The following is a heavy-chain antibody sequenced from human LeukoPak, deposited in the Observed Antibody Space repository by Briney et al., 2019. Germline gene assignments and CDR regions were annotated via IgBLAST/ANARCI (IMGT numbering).Heavy chain of an antibody. CDR1: GGSISTSNYY. CDR3: ARQLGVRFDP. J-gene: IGHJ5*02. D-gene: IGHD3-16*01. Sequence: SETLSLTCTVSGGSISTSNYYWGWIRQPPGKDLEWIGNIFYSGSTYYSPSLKSRVTISLDTSRNQFFLKLTSVTAADTAVYYCARQLGVRFDPWGQGTLVTVSS. V-gene: IGHV4-39*01. CDR2: IFYSGST.